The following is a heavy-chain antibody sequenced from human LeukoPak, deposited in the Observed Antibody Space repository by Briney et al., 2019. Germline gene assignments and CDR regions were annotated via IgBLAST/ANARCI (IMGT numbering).Heavy chain of an antibody. CDR1: GYTFTSYA. V-gene: IGHV7-4-1*02. J-gene: IGHJ4*02. CDR2: INTSTGNP. D-gene: IGHD5-18*01. Sequence: GAPVKVSCKTSGYTFTSYAISWVRQAPGQGLEWMGWINTSTGNPTYAQGFTGRYAFSLDTSVSTAYLQISGLQADDTAVYYCGRDPKLGIRGYTYGYIDYWGQGTLVTVSS. CDR3: GRDPKLGIRGYTYGYIDY.